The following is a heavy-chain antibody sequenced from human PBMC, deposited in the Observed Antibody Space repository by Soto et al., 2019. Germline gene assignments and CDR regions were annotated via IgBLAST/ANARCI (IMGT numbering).Heavy chain of an antibody. V-gene: IGHV3-21*01. D-gene: IGHD6-19*01. J-gene: IGHJ6*02. Sequence: GGSLRLSCAASGFTFSDHYMDWVRQAPGKELEWVSSISSSSSYIYYADSVKGRFTISRDNAKNSLYLQMNSPRAEDTAVYYCARGSSVAGTRAIGYYYGMDVWGQGTTVTVSS. CDR2: ISSSSSYI. CDR1: GFTFSDHY. CDR3: ARGSSVAGTRAIGYYYGMDV.